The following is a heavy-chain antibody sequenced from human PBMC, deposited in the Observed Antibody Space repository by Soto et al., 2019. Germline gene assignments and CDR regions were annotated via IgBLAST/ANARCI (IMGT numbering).Heavy chain of an antibody. V-gene: IGHV1-18*01. CDR3: AREILTASPREFDY. CDR1: GYTFTSYG. CDR2: ISGFNGNT. D-gene: IGHD2-8*01. Sequence: GASVKVSCKASGYTFTSYGISWVRQAPGQGLEWMGLISGFNGNTNYAQKFKGRVSMTTDTSTSTAYMELRSLGSDDTAVYYCAREILTASPREFDYWGQGTLVPVYS. J-gene: IGHJ4*02.